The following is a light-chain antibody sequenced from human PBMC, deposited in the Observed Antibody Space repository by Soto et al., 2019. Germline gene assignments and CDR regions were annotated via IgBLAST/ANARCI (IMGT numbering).Light chain of an antibody. CDR3: YQYDSSPWT. V-gene: IGKV3-20*01. CDR1: QTVRNNY. Sequence: EFVLTQSPGTLSLSPGERATISCRASQTVRNNYLAWYQQKPGQSPRLVIYDASSRATGIPGRFSGSWSGTDCTLTISRLEPEDVAVYFCYQYDSSPWTFGQGTKVDI. J-gene: IGKJ1*01. CDR2: DAS.